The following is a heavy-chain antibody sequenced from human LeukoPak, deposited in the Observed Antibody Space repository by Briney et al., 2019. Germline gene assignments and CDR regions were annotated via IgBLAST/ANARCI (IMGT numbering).Heavy chain of an antibody. J-gene: IGHJ5*02. CDR2: IYYSGST. CDR1: GGSNSSYY. Sequence: PSETLSLTCTVSGGSNSSYYWSWIRQPPGKGLEWIGYIYYSGSTNYNPSLKSRVTISVDTSKNQFSLKLSSVTAADTAVYYCARAPIFGVVIRVPGWFDPWGQGTLVTVSS. CDR3: ARAPIFGVVIRVPGWFDP. V-gene: IGHV4-59*01. D-gene: IGHD3-3*01.